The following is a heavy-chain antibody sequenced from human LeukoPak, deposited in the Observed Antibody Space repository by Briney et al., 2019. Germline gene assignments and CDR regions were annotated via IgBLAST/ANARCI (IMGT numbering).Heavy chain of an antibody. J-gene: IGHJ4*02. CDR1: GGSISSYY. CDR3: ARGTSCPRN. Sequence: SETLSLTCTVSGGSISSYYWSWIRQPPGKGLEWIGYIYYSGSTYYNPSLKSRVTISVDTSKNQFSLKLSSVTAADTAVYYCARGTSCPRNWGQGTLVTVSS. CDR2: IYYSGST. V-gene: IGHV4-59*12. D-gene: IGHD2-2*01.